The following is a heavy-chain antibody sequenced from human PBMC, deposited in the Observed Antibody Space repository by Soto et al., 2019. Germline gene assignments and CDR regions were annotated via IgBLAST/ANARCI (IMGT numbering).Heavy chain of an antibody. CDR2: IYYSGST. Sequence: SETLSLTCTVSGGSISSSSYYWSWIRQPPGKGLEWIGSIYYSGSTYYNPSLKSRVTISVDTSKNQFSLKLSSVTAADTAVYYCARGYSYGFGVTPYVYNWFDPWGQGTLVTVSS. D-gene: IGHD5-18*01. CDR1: GGSISSSSYY. J-gene: IGHJ5*02. V-gene: IGHV4-39*01. CDR3: ARGYSYGFGVTPYVYNWFDP.